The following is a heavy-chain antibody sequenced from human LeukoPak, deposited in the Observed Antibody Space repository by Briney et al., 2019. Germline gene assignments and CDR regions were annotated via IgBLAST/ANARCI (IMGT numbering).Heavy chain of an antibody. Sequence: GESLRLSCAASGFTFSSYWMHWVRQAPGKGLVWVSRINSDGSSTTYADSVKGRFTISRDNAKKTLYLQMNSLRAGDTAVFYCARAPVQYCGGDCDAFDIWGQGTMVTVSS. CDR2: INSDGSST. CDR3: ARAPVQYCGGDCDAFDI. V-gene: IGHV3-74*01. J-gene: IGHJ3*02. D-gene: IGHD2-21*02. CDR1: GFTFSSYW.